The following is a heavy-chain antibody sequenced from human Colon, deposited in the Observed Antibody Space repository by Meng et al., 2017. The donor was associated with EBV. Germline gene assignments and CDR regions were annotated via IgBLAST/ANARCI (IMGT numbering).Heavy chain of an antibody. V-gene: IGHV4-4*02. CDR1: CGFISTSDW. CDR2: IYRGGGT. D-gene: IGHD2-2*01. CDR3: ARVRVIPAAVGFDY. Sequence: VPLQESGQGLVEPSGTLSSTCAGYCGFISTSDWWSCVRQPPGKGLEWIGEIYRGGGTNYNPSFKSRVTISVDTSNNNFSLKLSYVTAADTAVYYCARVRVIPAAVGFDYWGQGTLVTVSS. J-gene: IGHJ4*02.